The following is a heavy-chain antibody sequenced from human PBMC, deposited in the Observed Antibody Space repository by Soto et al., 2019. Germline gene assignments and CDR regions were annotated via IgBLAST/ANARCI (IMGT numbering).Heavy chain of an antibody. CDR1: GGSFSGYY. V-gene: IGHV4-34*01. J-gene: IGHJ5*02. Sequence: PSETLSLTCAVYGGSFSGYYWSWIRQPPGKGLEWIGEINHSGSTNYNPSLKSRVTISVDTSKNQFSLKLSSVTAADTAVYYCARGPTMVHGFDPWGQGTLVTVSS. CDR3: ARGPTMVHGFDP. D-gene: IGHD3-10*01. CDR2: INHSGST.